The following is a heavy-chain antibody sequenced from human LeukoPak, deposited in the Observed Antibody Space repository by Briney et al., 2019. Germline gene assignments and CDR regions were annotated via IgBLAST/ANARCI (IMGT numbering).Heavy chain of an antibody. CDR1: GGPISTYY. J-gene: IGHJ5*02. Sequence: KPSETLSLTCTVSGGPISTYYWSWIRQPAGKGLEWIGRIYTSGSTNYNPSLKSRVTMSVDTSKNQFSLKLSSVTAADTAVYYCARVTRSSGKNWFDPWGQGTLVTVSS. D-gene: IGHD6-6*01. CDR3: ARVTRSSGKNWFDP. CDR2: IYTSGST. V-gene: IGHV4-4*07.